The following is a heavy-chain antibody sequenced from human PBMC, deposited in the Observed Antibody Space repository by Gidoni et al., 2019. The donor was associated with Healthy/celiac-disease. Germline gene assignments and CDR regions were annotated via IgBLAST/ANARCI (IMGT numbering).Heavy chain of an antibody. Sequence: EVQLVQSGAEVKKRGESLKISCKGSGYRFTSYWIGWVRQMPGKGLEWMGISYPGDSDTRYSPSFQGQVTISADKSISTAYLQWSSLKASDTAMYYCARWAYYYDSSGYYTFDYWGQGTLVTVSS. CDR1: GYRFTSYW. D-gene: IGHD3-22*01. CDR3: ARWAYYYDSSGYYTFDY. V-gene: IGHV5-51*01. J-gene: IGHJ4*02. CDR2: SYPGDSDT.